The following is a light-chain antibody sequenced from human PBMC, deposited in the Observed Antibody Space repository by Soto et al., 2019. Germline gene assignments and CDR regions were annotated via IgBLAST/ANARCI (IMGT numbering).Light chain of an antibody. CDR2: RDN. J-gene: IGLJ2*01. Sequence: QSVLTPPPSASGTPGQRVTISCSGSSSNIGRHDVYWYQHLPGTAPKVLIYRDNQRPSGVPDRFSGSKSGTSASLAISGLQSEDEAYYFCATCDDDLSVLFGGGTQLTVL. CDR1: SSNIGRHD. V-gene: IGLV1-47*01. CDR3: ATCDDDLSVL.